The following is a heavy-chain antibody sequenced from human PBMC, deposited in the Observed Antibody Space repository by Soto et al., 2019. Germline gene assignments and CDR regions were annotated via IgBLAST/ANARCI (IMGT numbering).Heavy chain of an antibody. J-gene: IGHJ4*02. V-gene: IGHV1-46*01. CDR2: INPSGGST. D-gene: IGHD3-10*01. CDR3: ATSGPHYYFDY. CDR1: GYTFTSYY. Sequence: GASVKVSCKASGYTFTSYYMHWVRQAPGQGLEWMGIINPSGGSTSYAQKFQGRVTMTRDTSTSTVYMELSSLRSEDTAVYYCATSGPHYYFDYWGQGTLVTVST.